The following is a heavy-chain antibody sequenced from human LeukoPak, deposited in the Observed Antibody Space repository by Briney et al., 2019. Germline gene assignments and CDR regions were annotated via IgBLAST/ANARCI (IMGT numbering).Heavy chain of an antibody. V-gene: IGHV3-21*01. J-gene: IGHJ4*02. CDR3: AARDSYGSGSYPIDY. D-gene: IGHD3-10*01. Sequence: PGVSLRLSCAASGFTFSSYSMNWLRQAPGKGREWVSSISTRSSYIYYADSVKGRFTISRDNARNSLSLQMNSLRAEDTAVYYCAARDSYGSGSYPIDYWGQGTLVTVSS. CDR2: ISTRSSYI. CDR1: GFTFSSYS.